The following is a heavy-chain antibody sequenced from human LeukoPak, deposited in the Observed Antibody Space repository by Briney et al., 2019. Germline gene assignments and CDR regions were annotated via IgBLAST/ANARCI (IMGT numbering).Heavy chain of an antibody. J-gene: IGHJ4*02. CDR3: ARDPIPPSAFWSGSERRGLDY. Sequence: GGSLRLSCAASGFTFSSYAMHWVRQAPGKGLEWVAVISYDGSNKYYADSVKGRFTISRDNSKNTLYLQMNSLRAEDTAVYYCARDPIPPSAFWSGSERRGLDYWGQGTLDTVSS. CDR2: ISYDGSNK. D-gene: IGHD3-3*01. CDR1: GFTFSSYA. V-gene: IGHV3-30*01.